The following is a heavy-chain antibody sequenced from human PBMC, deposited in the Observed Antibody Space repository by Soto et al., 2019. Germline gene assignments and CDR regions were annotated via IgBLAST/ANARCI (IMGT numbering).Heavy chain of an antibody. CDR2: INPSGGST. V-gene: IGHV1-46*01. J-gene: IGHJ4*02. CDR1: GYTFSNFY. D-gene: IGHD3-22*01. Sequence: QVQLVQSGAEVKKPGASVKVSCKESGYTFSNFYIHWVRQAPGQGLEWMGIINPSGGSTSYAQKFQGRVTMTRDTSTSTVYMELSSLRSEDTAVHYCARADYYGSSGYHLDYWGQGTLVTVSS. CDR3: ARADYYGSSGYHLDY.